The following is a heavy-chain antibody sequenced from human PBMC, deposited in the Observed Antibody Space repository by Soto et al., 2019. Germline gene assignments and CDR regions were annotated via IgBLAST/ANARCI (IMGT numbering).Heavy chain of an antibody. Sequence: GASVNVSCKASGGTFSSYAISWVRQAPGQGLEWMGGIIPIFGTANYAQKFQGRVTITADKSTSTAYMELSSLRSEDTAVYYCARGGYCSSTSCYTYYYYGMDVWGQGTTVTVSS. CDR2: IIPIFGTA. J-gene: IGHJ6*02. D-gene: IGHD2-2*02. CDR1: GGTFSSYA. V-gene: IGHV1-69*06. CDR3: ARGGYCSSTSCYTYYYYGMDV.